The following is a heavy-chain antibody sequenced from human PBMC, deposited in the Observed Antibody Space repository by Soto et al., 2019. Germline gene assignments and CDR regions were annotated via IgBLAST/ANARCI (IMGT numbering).Heavy chain of an antibody. J-gene: IGHJ4*02. V-gene: IGHV3-30*18. CDR2: ISHDGNDK. CDR1: GFTFSSYG. Sequence: PGGSLRLSCAASGFTFSSYGMHWVRQAPGKGLEWVAVISHDGNDKYHADSVKGRFTISRDNSKNTLYLQMNSLRLEDTAVYYCAKDGDVAAAGYYFDYWGQGTLVTVS. D-gene: IGHD6-13*01. CDR3: AKDGDVAAAGYYFDY.